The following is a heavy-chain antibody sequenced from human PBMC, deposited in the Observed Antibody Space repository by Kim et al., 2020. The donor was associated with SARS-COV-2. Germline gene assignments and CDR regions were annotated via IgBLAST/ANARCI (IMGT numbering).Heavy chain of an antibody. D-gene: IGHD3-10*01. J-gene: IGHJ4*02. CDR3: ARGDYYGSGDTDY. Sequence: TPSLKSRVTISGDTSKNPFSLKLSSVTAADTAVYYCARGDYYGSGDTDYWGQGTLVTVSS. V-gene: IGHV4-31*02.